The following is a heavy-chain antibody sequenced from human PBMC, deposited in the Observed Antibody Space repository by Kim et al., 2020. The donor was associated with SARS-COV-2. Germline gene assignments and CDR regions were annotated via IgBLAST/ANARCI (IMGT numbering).Heavy chain of an antibody. Sequence: ASVKVSCKASGFTFTSYGFTWVRQAPGQGLEWMGWISAYNGNTNYAQNLQGRVTMTTDTSTSTAYMELRSLRSDDTAVYYCAREGGPVLRFFDWLGFFDYWGQGTLVTVSS. CDR1: GFTFTSYG. J-gene: IGHJ4*02. V-gene: IGHV1-18*04. CDR3: AREGGPVLRFFDWLGFFDY. D-gene: IGHD3-9*01. CDR2: ISAYNGNT.